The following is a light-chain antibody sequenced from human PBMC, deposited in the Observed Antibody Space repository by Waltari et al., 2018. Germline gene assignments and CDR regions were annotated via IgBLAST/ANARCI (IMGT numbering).Light chain of an antibody. Sequence: DIVMTQSPDSLSVSLGARPTINCKSSQSVLYSSNNKNYLAWYQQKPGQPPNLLIYWASTRESGVPDRFSGSGSGTDFTLTISGLQAEDVAVYYCQQYYSPPYTFGQGTKLEIK. CDR3: QQYYSPPYT. J-gene: IGKJ2*01. CDR1: QSVLYSSNNKNY. CDR2: WAS. V-gene: IGKV4-1*01.